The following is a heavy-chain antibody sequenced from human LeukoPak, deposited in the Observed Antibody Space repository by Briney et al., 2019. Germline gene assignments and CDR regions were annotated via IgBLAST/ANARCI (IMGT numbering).Heavy chain of an antibody. CDR3: ARAITMVRGGGVGY. CDR1: GYTFTSYG. Sequence: GASVKVSCKASGYTFTSYGISWVRQAPGQGLEWMGWISAYNGNTNYAQKLQGRVTMTTDTSTSTAYMELSSLRSEDTAVYYCARAITMVRGGGVGYWGQGTLVTVSS. V-gene: IGHV1-18*01. J-gene: IGHJ4*02. CDR2: ISAYNGNT. D-gene: IGHD3-10*01.